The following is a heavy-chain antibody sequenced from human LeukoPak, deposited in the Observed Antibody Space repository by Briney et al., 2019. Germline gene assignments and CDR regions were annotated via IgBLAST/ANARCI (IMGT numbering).Heavy chain of an antibody. CDR3: ARCKNDYGDYVFDY. J-gene: IGHJ4*02. V-gene: IGHV3-21*01. Sequence: GGSPRLSCAASGFTFSRHSINWVRQAPGKGLEWVSSISSSSSYIYYADSVKGRFTISRDNAKNSLYLQMNSLRAEDTAVYYCARCKNDYGDYVFDYWGQGTLVTVSS. CDR2: ISSSSSYI. CDR1: GFTFSRHS. D-gene: IGHD4-17*01.